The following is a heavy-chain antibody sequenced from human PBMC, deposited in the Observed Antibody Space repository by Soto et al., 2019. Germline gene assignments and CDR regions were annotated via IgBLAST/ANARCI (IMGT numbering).Heavy chain of an antibody. Sequence: QVQLVQSGAEVKKPGSSVKVSCKTSGGTFNKHPISWVRQAPGQGLEWMGGIIPDFAPAKYAQNFQGRVTITADESTSTGYMELSSLRSEDTAVYYCARDAEPAAYSNGYASYSYSMDVWGQGTTVTVSS. CDR3: ARDAEPAAYSNGYASYSYSMDV. CDR2: IIPDFAPA. CDR1: GGTFNKHP. D-gene: IGHD5-18*01. J-gene: IGHJ6*02. V-gene: IGHV1-69*01.